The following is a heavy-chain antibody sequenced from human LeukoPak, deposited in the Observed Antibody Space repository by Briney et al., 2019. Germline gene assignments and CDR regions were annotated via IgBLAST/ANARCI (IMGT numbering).Heavy chain of an antibody. CDR3: ARSSHTFYYDSSGYYY. D-gene: IGHD3-22*01. CDR1: GGSFSGYY. J-gene: IGHJ4*02. Sequence: SETLSLTCAVYGGSFSGYYWSWIRQPPGKGLDWIGEINHSGSTNYNPSLKSRVTISVDTSKNQFSLKLSSVTAADTAVYYCARSSHTFYYDSSGYYYWGQGTLVTVSS. V-gene: IGHV4-34*01. CDR2: INHSGST.